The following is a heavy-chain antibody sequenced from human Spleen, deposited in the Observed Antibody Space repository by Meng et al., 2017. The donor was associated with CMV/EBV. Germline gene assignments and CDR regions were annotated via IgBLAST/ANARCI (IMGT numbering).Heavy chain of an antibody. CDR3: ASWGPSSSSASWFDP. CDR2: ISAYNGNT. J-gene: IGHJ5*02. V-gene: IGHV1-18*01. Sequence: ASVKVSCKASGYTFTSYGISWVRQAPGQGLEWMGWISAYNGNTNYAQKFQGRVTITTDESTSTAYMELSSLRSEDTAVYYCASWGPSSSSASWFDPWGQGTLVTVSS. D-gene: IGHD6-6*01. CDR1: GYTFTSYG.